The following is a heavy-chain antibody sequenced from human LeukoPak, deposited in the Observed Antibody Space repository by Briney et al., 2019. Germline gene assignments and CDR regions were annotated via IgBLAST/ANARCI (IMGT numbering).Heavy chain of an antibody. CDR3: VRGGNWRGDGGGDCYSDS. CDR2: IYYSGST. Sequence: SETLSLTCTVSGGSISSYYWSWIRQPPGKGLEWIGYIYYSGSTNYNPSLKSRVTISVDTSKNQFSLKLSSVTAADTAVYYCVRGGNWRGDGGGDCYSDSWGQGPLVTVS. D-gene: IGHD2-21*02. J-gene: IGHJ4*02. CDR1: GGSISSYY. V-gene: IGHV4-59*08.